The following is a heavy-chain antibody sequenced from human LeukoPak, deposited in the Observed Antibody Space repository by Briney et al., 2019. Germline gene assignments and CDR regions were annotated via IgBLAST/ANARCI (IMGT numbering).Heavy chain of an antibody. CDR3: AKEVRYYYDSSGYGNWFDP. CDR2: IWYDGSNI. V-gene: IGHV3-30*02. D-gene: IGHD3-22*01. J-gene: IGHJ5*02. CDR1: GFTFSSYG. Sequence: GGSLRLSCAASGFTFSSYGMHWVRQAPGKGLEWLALIWYDGSNIKSADSVRGRFTVSRDNAKNSLYLQMNSLRAEDTALYYCAKEVRYYYDSSGYGNWFDPWGQGTLVTVSS.